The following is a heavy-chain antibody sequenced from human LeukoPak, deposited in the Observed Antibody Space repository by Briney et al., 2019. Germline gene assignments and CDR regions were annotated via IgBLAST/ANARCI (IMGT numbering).Heavy chain of an antibody. CDR1: GGSFSGYY. CDR2: INHSGST. V-gene: IGHV4-34*01. D-gene: IGHD3-22*01. J-gene: IGHJ4*02. Sequence: PSETLSLTCAVYGGSFSGYYWSWIRQPPGRGLEWIGEINHSGSTNYNPSLKSRVSMSLDTTKNQFSLKLSSVTAVDTAVYYCARKIDSSGYFSWGQGILVTVSS. CDR3: ARKIDSSGYFS.